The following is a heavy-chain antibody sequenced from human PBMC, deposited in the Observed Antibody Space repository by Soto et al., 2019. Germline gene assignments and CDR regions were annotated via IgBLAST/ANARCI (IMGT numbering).Heavy chain of an antibody. J-gene: IGHJ4*02. Sequence: QVPLVQSGAEVKKPGASVKVSCKASGYTFTSYGISWVRQAPGQGLEWMGWISAYNGNTNYAQKLQGRVTMTTDTSTSTAYMELRSLRSDDTAVYYCARDGSSSAIVVVPAAPVTYWGQGTLVTVSS. CDR2: ISAYNGNT. CDR1: GYTFTSYG. CDR3: ARDGSSSAIVVVPAAPVTY. D-gene: IGHD2-2*01. V-gene: IGHV1-18*01.